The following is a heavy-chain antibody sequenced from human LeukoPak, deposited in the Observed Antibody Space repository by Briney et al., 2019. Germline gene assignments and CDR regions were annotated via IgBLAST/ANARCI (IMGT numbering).Heavy chain of an antibody. CDR2: IWYDGSNK. D-gene: IGHD3-22*01. Sequence: PGGSLRLSCAASGFTFSSYGMHWVRQAPGKGLEWVAVIWYDGSNKYYADSVKGRFTISRDNSNNTLYLQMNSLRAEDTAVYYCARAVPSTYYYDSSGYPDYWGQGTLVTVSS. V-gene: IGHV3-33*01. CDR1: GFTFSSYG. J-gene: IGHJ4*02. CDR3: ARAVPSTYYYDSSGYPDY.